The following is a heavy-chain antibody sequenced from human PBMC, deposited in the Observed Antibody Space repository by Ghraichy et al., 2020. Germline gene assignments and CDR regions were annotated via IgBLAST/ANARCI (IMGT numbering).Heavy chain of an antibody. CDR1: GGTFSSYA. J-gene: IGHJ3*02. V-gene: IGHV1-69*04. D-gene: IGHD4-17*01. Sequence: SVKVSCKASGGTFSSYAISWVRQAPGQGLEWMGRIIPILGIANYAQKFQGRVTITADKSTSTAYMELSSLRSEDTAVYYCAREALTVTTKSPHHAFDIWGQGTMVTVSS. CDR3: AREALTVTTKSPHHAFDI. CDR2: IIPILGIA.